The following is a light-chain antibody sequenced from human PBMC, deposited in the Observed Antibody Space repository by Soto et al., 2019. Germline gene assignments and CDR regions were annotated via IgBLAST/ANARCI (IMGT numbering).Light chain of an antibody. CDR3: QQFDSVPCT. J-gene: IGKJ2*02. CDR2: DES. CDR1: QDITNY. Sequence: IQMTQSPSYLSASVGDRVTITCQATQDITNYLIWYQHKPGKAPKLLIYDESSFGTGVSSRFSGSGSGTHFTITLSSLQHEDIATYYCQQFDSVPCTFGQGNKLELK. V-gene: IGKV1-33*01.